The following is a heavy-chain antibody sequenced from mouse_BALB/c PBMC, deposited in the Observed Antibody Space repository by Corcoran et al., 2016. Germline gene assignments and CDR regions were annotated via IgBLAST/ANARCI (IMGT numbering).Heavy chain of an antibody. Sequence: QVQLQQSAAELARPGASVKMSCKASGYTFTSYTMHWVKQRPGQGLEWIGYINPSSGYTEYNQKFKDKTTLTADKSSSTAYMQLSSLTSEDSAVYYCARAGTGAWFAYWGQGTLVTVSA. J-gene: IGHJ3*01. CDR1: GYTFTSYT. D-gene: IGHD4-1*01. CDR2: INPSSGYT. CDR3: ARAGTGAWFAY. V-gene: IGHV1-4*02.